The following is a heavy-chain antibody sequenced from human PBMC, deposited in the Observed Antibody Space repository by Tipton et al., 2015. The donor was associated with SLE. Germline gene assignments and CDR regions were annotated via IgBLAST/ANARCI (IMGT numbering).Heavy chain of an antibody. CDR2: IYTGGFT. CDR1: GASVSSRSYY. J-gene: IGHJ2*01. Sequence: TLSLTCTVSGASVSSRSYYWNWVRQPAGKGLEWIGRIYTGGFTYYNPSLESRVTISMDTSKNQFSLKLSSVTAADTAVYYCARDRRGWYFDLWGRGTLVTVSS. D-gene: IGHD3-10*01. CDR3: ARDRRGWYFDL. V-gene: IGHV4-61*02.